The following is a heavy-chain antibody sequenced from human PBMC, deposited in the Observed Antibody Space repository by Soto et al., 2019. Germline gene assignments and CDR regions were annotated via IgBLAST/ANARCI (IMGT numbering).Heavy chain of an antibody. D-gene: IGHD1-1*01. CDR1: GFTFSSYA. CDR2: IAYDGRNK. CDR3: ARELERGFDY. Sequence: QVQLVESGGGVVQPGRSLRLSCAASGFTFSSYAMHWVRQAPGKGLEWVAVIAYDGRNKYYADSVKGRFTISRDNSKNTLYLQMNILRIEDTAVYYCARELERGFDYWGQGTLVTVSS. J-gene: IGHJ4*02. V-gene: IGHV3-30*04.